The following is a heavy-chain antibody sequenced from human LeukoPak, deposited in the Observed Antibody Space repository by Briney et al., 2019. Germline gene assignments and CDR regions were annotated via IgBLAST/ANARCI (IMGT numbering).Heavy chain of an antibody. J-gene: IGHJ4*02. CDR2: IRYDGSNK. V-gene: IGHV3-30*02. Sequence: GGSLRLSCAASGFTFSSYGMHWVRQAPGKGREWVAFIRYDGSNKYYADSVKGRFTISRDNPKNTLYLQMNSLRAEDTAVYYCAKDLAYVWGSYAFDYWGQGTLVTVSS. D-gene: IGHD3-16*01. CDR1: GFTFSSYG. CDR3: AKDLAYVWGSYAFDY.